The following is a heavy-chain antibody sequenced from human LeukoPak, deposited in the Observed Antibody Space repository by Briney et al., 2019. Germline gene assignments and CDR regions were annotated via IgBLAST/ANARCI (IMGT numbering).Heavy chain of an antibody. D-gene: IGHD4-17*01. CDR1: GDSISSGNYY. CDR2: IYYSGST. Sequence: PSQTLSLTCTVSGDSISSGNYYWSWIRQPAGKGLEWIGYIYYSGSTYYNPSLKSRVTISVDTSKNQFSLKLSSVTAADTAVYYCARESPSATVTTEGEYYFDYWGQGTLVTVSS. CDR3: ARESPSATVTTEGEYYFDY. J-gene: IGHJ4*02. V-gene: IGHV4-30-4*08.